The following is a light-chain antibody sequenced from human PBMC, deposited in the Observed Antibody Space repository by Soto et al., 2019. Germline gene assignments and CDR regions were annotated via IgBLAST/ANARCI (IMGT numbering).Light chain of an antibody. CDR1: SSDVGGYNY. CDR3: SSYTSSDTYV. CDR2: DVS. V-gene: IGLV2-14*03. J-gene: IGLJ1*01. Sequence: QSVLTQPASVSGSPGQSITISCTGTSSDVGGYNYVSWYQQHPGKAPKLIIHDVSNRPSGVFNRFSASKSGNTASLTISGLQTEDEADYSCSSYTSSDTYVFGTGTKVTVL.